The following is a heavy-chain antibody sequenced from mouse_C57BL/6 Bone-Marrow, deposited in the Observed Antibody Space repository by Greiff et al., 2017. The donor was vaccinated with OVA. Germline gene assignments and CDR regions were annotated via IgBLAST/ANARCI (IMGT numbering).Heavy chain of an antibody. V-gene: IGHV5-4*01. CDR3: ARWLLPMDY. Sequence: VQLKQSGGGLVKPGGSLKLSCAASGFTFSSYAMSWVRQTPEKRLEWVATISDGGSYTYYPDNVKGRFTISRDNAKNNLYLQMSHLKSEDTAMYYCARWLLPMDYWGQGTSVTVSS. J-gene: IGHJ4*01. D-gene: IGHD2-3*01. CDR2: ISDGGSYT. CDR1: GFTFSSYA.